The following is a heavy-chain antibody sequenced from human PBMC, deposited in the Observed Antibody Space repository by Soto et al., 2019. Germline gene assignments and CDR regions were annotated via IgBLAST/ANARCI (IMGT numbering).Heavy chain of an antibody. V-gene: IGHV4-34*01. D-gene: IGHD1-1*01. CDR1: GGSFSGYY. CDR2: INHSGST. CDR3: ARIRTWGWFDP. Sequence: QVQLQQWGAGLLKPSETLSLTYAVYGGSFSGYYWSWIRQPPGKGLEWIGEINHSGSTNYNPSLKSRVTISVDTSKNQFSLKLSSVTAADTAGYYCARIRTWGWFDPWGQGTLVTVSS. J-gene: IGHJ5*02.